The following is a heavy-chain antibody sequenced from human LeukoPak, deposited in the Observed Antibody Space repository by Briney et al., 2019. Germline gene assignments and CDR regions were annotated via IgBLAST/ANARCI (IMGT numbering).Heavy chain of an antibody. V-gene: IGHV3-11*01. Sequence: GGSLRLSCAASGFTFSDYCMSWIRQAPGKGLEWVSYISSSGSTIYYADSVKGRFTISRVNAKNSLYLQMNSLRAEDTAVYYCARHRVNYYYYMDVWGKGTTVTVSS. J-gene: IGHJ6*03. CDR1: GFTFSDYC. CDR3: ARHRVNYYYYMDV. CDR2: ISSSGSTI.